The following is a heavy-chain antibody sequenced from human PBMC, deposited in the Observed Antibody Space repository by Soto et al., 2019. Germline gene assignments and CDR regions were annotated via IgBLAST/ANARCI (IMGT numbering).Heavy chain of an antibody. J-gene: IGHJ4*02. CDR3: VKDYMGWGDY. CDR1: GFTFRSYA. Sequence: PGGSLRLSCSASGFTFRSYAMNWIRQAPGKGLEYVSAITSNGGSTYYADSVKGRFTISRDNSKNTLYLQMSSLRPEDTAVYYCVKDYMGWGDYWGQGTLVTVSS. V-gene: IGHV3-64D*06. D-gene: IGHD3-16*01. CDR2: ITSNGGST.